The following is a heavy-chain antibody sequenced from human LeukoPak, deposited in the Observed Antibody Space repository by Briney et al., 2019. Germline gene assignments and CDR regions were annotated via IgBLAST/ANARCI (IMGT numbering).Heavy chain of an antibody. V-gene: IGHV3-7*05. Sequence: QPGGSLRLSCAASGFTFNSYWMNWVRQAAGKGLEWVANINQDGSGTYYVDSVKGRFTISRDSAKNSLYLQMNSLRADDTAVYYCVRDFNPAGSSSGWATCAYWGQGTLVTVSS. CDR2: INQDGSGT. CDR3: VRDFNPAGSSSGWATCAY. J-gene: IGHJ4*02. D-gene: IGHD6-19*01. CDR1: GFTFNSYW.